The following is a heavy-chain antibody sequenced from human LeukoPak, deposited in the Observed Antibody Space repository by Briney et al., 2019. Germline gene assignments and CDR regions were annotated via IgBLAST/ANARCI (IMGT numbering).Heavy chain of an antibody. Sequence: ASVKVSCKASGYTFTSYEINWVRQATGHGLEWMVWMNPDSGDTAYAQKFQGRITMTRSTSITTAYMELSSLRSEDTAVYYCARGLGSYDSSELTWPMISFWGQGTQVTVSS. CDR3: ARGLGSYDSSELTWPMISF. J-gene: IGHJ4*02. V-gene: IGHV1-8*01. CDR1: GYTFTSYE. CDR2: MNPDSGDT. D-gene: IGHD3-22*01.